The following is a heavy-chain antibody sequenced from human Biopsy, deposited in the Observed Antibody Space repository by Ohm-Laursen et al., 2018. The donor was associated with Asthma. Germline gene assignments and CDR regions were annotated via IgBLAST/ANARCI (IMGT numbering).Heavy chain of an antibody. CDR1: GFSFSNFA. CDR2: ISKDASTQ. Sequence: SLRLSCSASGFSFSNFAIHWVRQAPGKGLEWVGVISKDASTQDYADSVKGRFTISRDNSKSTLYLQMNNLRREDTAVYYCARDPEAIVPGAVDCRGQGALVTVSS. J-gene: IGHJ4*02. D-gene: IGHD2-2*01. CDR3: ARDPEAIVPGAVDC. V-gene: IGHV3-30*01.